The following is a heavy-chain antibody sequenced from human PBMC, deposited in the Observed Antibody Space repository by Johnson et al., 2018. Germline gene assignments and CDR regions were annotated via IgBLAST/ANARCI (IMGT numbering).Heavy chain of an antibody. CDR3: ARPSSSYYYCYMDV. V-gene: IGHV3-21*01. J-gene: IGHJ6*03. Sequence: VQLVESGGGLVKPGGSLRLSCAASGFTFSSYSMNCVRQAPGKGLEWVSSISSSSSYIYYADSVQGRFTISRDNAKNTLYLQMNSLRAEDTAVYYCARPSSSYYYCYMDVWGKGTTVTVSS. CDR1: GFTFSSYS. CDR2: ISSSSSYI. D-gene: IGHD1-26*01.